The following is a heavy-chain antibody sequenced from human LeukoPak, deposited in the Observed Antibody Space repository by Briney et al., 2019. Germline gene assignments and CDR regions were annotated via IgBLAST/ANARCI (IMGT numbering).Heavy chain of an antibody. CDR1: GGSISSSGYY. V-gene: IGHV4-39*01. CDR3: ARHSRSGYGDYESAFDI. D-gene: IGHD5-12*01. Sequence: SETLSLTCIVSGGSISSSGYYWDWIRQPPGKGLEWIGNFYYTGSTYYNPSLKSRITISVDTSKNHFSLKLRSVTAADTAVYYCARHSRSGYGDYESAFDIWGQGTMVAVSS. J-gene: IGHJ3*02. CDR2: FYYTGST.